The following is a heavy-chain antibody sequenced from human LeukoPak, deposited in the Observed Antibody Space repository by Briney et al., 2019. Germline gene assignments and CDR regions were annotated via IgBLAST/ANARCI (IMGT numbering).Heavy chain of an antibody. CDR1: GYTFTSYD. Sequence: GASVKVSCKASGYTFTSYDINWVRQATGQGLEWMGWINPNSGNTGYAQKFQGRVTMTRNTSISTAYMELSSLRSEDTAVYYCATVPGRVNDPPTLCYWGQGTLVTVSS. V-gene: IGHV1-8*01. D-gene: IGHD3-10*01. J-gene: IGHJ4*02. CDR3: ATVPGRVNDPPTLCY. CDR2: INPNSGNT.